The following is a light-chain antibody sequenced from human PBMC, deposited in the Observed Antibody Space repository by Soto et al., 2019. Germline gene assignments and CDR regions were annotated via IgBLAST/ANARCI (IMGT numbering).Light chain of an antibody. Sequence: EIVLTQSPATLSLSPGERATLSCRASQSVTNSLAWYQQKPGQAPRLLVYDASNRATGIPTRFSGSGSGTDSTLTISNLEPEDFAVYYCQQHISWPLTFGGGTKVDIK. CDR3: QQHISWPLT. CDR1: QSVTNS. V-gene: IGKV3-11*01. CDR2: DAS. J-gene: IGKJ4*01.